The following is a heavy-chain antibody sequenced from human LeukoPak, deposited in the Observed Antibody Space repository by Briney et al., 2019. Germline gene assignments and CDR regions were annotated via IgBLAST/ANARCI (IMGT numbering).Heavy chain of an antibody. CDR2: INSDGSRT. CDR1: GFTFSNYW. CDR3: AELGITMIGGV. Sequence: GGSLRLSCAASGFTFSNYWMHWVRQAPGKGLVWVSRINSDGSRTSYADSVKGRFTISRDNAKNTMYLQMNSLRAKDTAVYYCAELGITMIGGVWGKGTTVTISS. D-gene: IGHD3-10*02. J-gene: IGHJ6*04. V-gene: IGHV3-74*01.